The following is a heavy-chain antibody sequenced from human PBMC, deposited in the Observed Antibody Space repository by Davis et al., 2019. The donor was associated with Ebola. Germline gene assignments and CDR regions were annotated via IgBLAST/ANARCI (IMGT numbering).Heavy chain of an antibody. CDR3: ARDPDFWSGLNAFDI. Sequence: ASVKVSCKASGYTFTSYGISWVRQAPGQGLEWMGWINPNSGGTNYAQKFQGRVTMTRDTSISTAYMELSRLRSDDTAVYYCARDPDFWSGLNAFDIWGQGTMVTVSS. D-gene: IGHD3-3*01. CDR2: INPNSGGT. V-gene: IGHV1-2*02. CDR1: GYTFTSYG. J-gene: IGHJ3*02.